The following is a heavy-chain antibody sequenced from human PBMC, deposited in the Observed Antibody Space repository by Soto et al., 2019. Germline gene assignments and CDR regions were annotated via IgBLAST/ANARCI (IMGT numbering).Heavy chain of an antibody. CDR3: AKDTSWTIDY. Sequence: PGGSLRLSCAGSGFNFGENTMHWVRQAPGKGLEWISYINWDSSETDYADSVRGRFTISRDNNKNSVYLELHSLRPDDTAFYYCAKDTSWTIDYWGQGTRVTAPQ. D-gene: IGHD4-17*01. CDR1: GFNFGENT. CDR2: INWDSSET. V-gene: IGHV3-43*01. J-gene: IGHJ4*02.